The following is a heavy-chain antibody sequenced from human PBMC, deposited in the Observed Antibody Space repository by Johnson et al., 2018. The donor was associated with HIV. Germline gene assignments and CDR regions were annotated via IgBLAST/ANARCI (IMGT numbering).Heavy chain of an antibody. V-gene: IGHV3-30-3*01. CDR2: ISYDGSNK. CDR3: ARDDLRDTGAFDI. D-gene: IGHD2-8*02. J-gene: IGHJ3*02. Sequence: QVQLVESGGGVVQPGRSLRLSCAVSGFTFSSYAMHWVRHAPGKGLEWVAIISYDGSNKYYADSVKGRFTISRDNSKNTLYLQMNSLRAEDTAVYYCARDDLRDTGAFDIWGQGTMVTVSS. CDR1: GFTFSSYA.